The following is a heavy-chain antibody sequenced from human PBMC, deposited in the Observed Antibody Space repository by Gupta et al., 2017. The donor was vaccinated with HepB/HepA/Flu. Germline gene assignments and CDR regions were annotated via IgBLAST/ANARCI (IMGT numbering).Heavy chain of an antibody. D-gene: IGHD1-20*01. Sequence: EVQLVESGGGLVQPGRSLILSCAASGFTFEDYAMHWVRKAPGKGLEWVSGINWNSGTIGYADSVKGRFTISRDNAKKSLYLHMNSLRAEDTALYYCAKDRAISETTLEYYYSYGMDLWGQGTTVTVAS. CDR2: INWNSGTI. CDR3: AKDRAISETTLEYYYSYGMDL. V-gene: IGHV3-9*01. CDR1: GFTFEDYA. J-gene: IGHJ6*02.